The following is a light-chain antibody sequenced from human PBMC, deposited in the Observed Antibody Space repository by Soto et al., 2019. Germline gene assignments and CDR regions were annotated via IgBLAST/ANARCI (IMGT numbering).Light chain of an antibody. CDR1: QNVSSY. V-gene: IGKV3-11*01. CDR2: DVS. Sequence: EIVLTQSPATLSLSPGERAALSCRASQNVSSYVAWYQQKPAQPPRLLMYDVSNRAAGTPARFSGSGSGTDFTLPLSGLESEFLAISYFQQLFTWPLTFGGGTRVDIK. J-gene: IGKJ4*01. CDR3: QQLFTWPLT.